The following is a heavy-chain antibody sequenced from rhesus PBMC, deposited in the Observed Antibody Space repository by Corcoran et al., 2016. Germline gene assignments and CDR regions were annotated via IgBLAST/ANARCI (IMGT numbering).Heavy chain of an antibody. Sequence: QVQLQESGPGLVKPSETLSRTCAVSGASLLSNYWSWIRPPPGTGLEGVGSIFGGSGSTSYNPSLTSRVTISKDTSKNQFSLKLSSVTAADTAVYYCARSRFGDTVGTVNFYLDHWGQGVLVTVSS. J-gene: IGHJ4*01. CDR3: ARSRFGDTVGTVNFYLDH. V-gene: IGHV4-147*01. CDR1: GASLLSNY. CDR2: IFGGSGST. D-gene: IGHD5-42*01.